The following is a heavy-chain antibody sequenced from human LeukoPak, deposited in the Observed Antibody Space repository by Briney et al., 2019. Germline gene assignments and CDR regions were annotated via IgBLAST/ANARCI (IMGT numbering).Heavy chain of an antibody. Sequence: ASVKVSCKGSGGAFSCYSISLVRQAPGQGLEWMGRIIPILGIANYAQKFQGRVTITADKSTSTAYMELSSLRSEDTAVYYCAREVDYFTWGQGTLVTVSS. V-gene: IGHV1-69*04. CDR2: IIPILGIA. J-gene: IGHJ5*02. D-gene: IGHD3-9*01. CDR1: GGAFSCYS. CDR3: AREVDYFT.